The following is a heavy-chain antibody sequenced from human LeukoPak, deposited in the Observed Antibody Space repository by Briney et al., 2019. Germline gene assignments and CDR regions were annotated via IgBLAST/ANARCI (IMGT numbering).Heavy chain of an antibody. CDR1: GFTFDDYA. D-gene: IGHD6-13*01. V-gene: IGHV3-9*01. CDR2: ISWNSGSI. CDR3: AKGIFIAAAGTGLDY. Sequence: GGSMRLSCAASGFTFDDYAMHWVRQAPGKSLEWVSGISWNSGSIGYADSVKGRFTISRDNAKNSLYLQMNSLRAEDTALYYCAKGIFIAAAGTGLDYWGQGTLVTVSS. J-gene: IGHJ4*02.